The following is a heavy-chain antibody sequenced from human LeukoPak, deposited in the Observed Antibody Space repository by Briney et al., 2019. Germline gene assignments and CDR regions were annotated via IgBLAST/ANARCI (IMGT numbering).Heavy chain of an antibody. V-gene: IGHV3-7*01. J-gene: IGHJ5*02. D-gene: IGHD3-3*01. CDR1: GFTFSSYW. CDR3: ARDWRLDWFHP. CDR2: IKQDGSEK. Sequence: PGGSLRLSCAASGFTFSSYWMSWVRQAPGKGLEWVANIKQDGSEKYYVDSVKGRFTISRDNAKNSLYLQMNSLRVEDTAVYYCARDWRLDWFHPWGQGTLVTVSS.